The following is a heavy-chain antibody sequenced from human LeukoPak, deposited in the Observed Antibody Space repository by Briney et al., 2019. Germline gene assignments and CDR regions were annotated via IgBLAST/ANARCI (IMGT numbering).Heavy chain of an antibody. J-gene: IGHJ4*02. V-gene: IGHV3-20*03. D-gene: IGHD6-13*01. CDR1: GFTFDDYG. CDR3: ARGNVAVAAARFDY. Sequence: PGGSLRLSFAASGFTFDDYGMSWVRQAPGKVLGWVSGINWNGGSTGYADSVKGRFTISRDNAKNSLYLQMNSLRAEDTALYYCARGNVAVAAARFDYWGQGTLVTVSS. CDR2: INWNGGST.